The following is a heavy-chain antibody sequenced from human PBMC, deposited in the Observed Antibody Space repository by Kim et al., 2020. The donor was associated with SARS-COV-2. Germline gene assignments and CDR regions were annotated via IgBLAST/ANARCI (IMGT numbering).Heavy chain of an antibody. CDR2: ISYDGSNK. J-gene: IGHJ4*02. CDR3: AKAGGIPH. V-gene: IGHV3-30*18. CDR1: GFTFSSYG. D-gene: IGHD3-16*01. Sequence: GGSLTLSCAASGFTFSSYGMHWVRQAPGKGLEWVAVISYDGSNKYYADSVKGRFTISRDNSKNTLYLQMNSLRAEDTAVYYCAKAGGIPHWGQGTLVTVS.